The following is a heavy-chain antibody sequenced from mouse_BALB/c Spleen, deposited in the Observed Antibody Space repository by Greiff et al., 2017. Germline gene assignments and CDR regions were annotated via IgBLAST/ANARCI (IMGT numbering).Heavy chain of an antibody. V-gene: IGHV2-9-2*01. J-gene: IGHJ4*01. CDR3: VRGYDYDEGYAMDY. D-gene: IGHD2-4*01. Sequence: VKLMESGPGLVAPSQSLSITCTVSGFSLTSYDISWIRQPPGKGLEWLGVIWTGGGTNYNSAFMSRLSISKDNSKSQVFLKMNSLQTDDTAIYYCVRGYDYDEGYAMDYWGQGTSVTVSS. CDR1: GFSLTSYD. CDR2: IWTGGGT.